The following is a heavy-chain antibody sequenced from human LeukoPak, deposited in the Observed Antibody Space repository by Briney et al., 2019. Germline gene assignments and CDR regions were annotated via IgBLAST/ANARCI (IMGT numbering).Heavy chain of an antibody. J-gene: IGHJ4*02. CDR1: GFIFSNYA. Sequence: PGGSLRLSCAASGFIFSNYAMHWVRQAPGKGLQWVAVISHDGVYKYYAESVKGRFTISRDNSKNTLYLQMDSLRAEDTAVYYCARGPIGYKNYYFDYWGQGTLVTVSS. D-gene: IGHD5-18*01. V-gene: IGHV3-30*04. CDR2: ISHDGVYK. CDR3: ARGPIGYKNYYFDY.